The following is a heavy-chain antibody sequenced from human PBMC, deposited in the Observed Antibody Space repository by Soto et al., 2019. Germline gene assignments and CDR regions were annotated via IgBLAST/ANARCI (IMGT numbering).Heavy chain of an antibody. Sequence: QVQLVQSGAEVKKPGSSVKVSCKASGGTFSSYTISWVRQAPGQGLEWMGRIIPILGIANYAQKFQGRVTITADKSTSTAYMELSSLRSEDTAVYYCARDTEGYCSSTSCSTPYYYYMDVWGKWTTVTVSS. J-gene: IGHJ6*03. V-gene: IGHV1-69*08. CDR3: ARDTEGYCSSTSCSTPYYYYMDV. CDR1: GGTFSSYT. D-gene: IGHD2-2*02. CDR2: IIPILGIA.